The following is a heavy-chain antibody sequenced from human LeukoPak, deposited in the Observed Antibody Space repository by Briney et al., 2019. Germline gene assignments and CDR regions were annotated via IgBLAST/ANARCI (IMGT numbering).Heavy chain of an antibody. CDR2: IYSGGST. J-gene: IGHJ4*02. Sequence: GGSLRLSCAASGFTVSSNYMSWVRQAPGKGLEWVSVIYSGGSTYYADSVKGRFTISRDNSKNTLYLQMNSLRAEDTAVYYCARALGTTVYDYWGQGTLVTVSS. D-gene: IGHD4-17*01. CDR3: ARALGTTVYDY. CDR1: GFTVSSNY. V-gene: IGHV3-66*01.